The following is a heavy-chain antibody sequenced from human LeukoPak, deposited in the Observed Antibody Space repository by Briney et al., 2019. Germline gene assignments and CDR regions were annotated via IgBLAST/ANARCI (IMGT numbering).Heavy chain of an antibody. Sequence: GESLKISCKGSGYSFTSYWIGWVRQMPGKGLEWMGIIFTGDSDTRYSPSFQGQVTISTDRSISTAYLQWSSLKASDTAMYYCARGRLPILLPYFDYWGQGTLVTVSS. CDR1: GYSFTSYW. CDR2: IFTGDSDT. CDR3: ARGRLPILLPYFDY. J-gene: IGHJ4*02. V-gene: IGHV5-51*01.